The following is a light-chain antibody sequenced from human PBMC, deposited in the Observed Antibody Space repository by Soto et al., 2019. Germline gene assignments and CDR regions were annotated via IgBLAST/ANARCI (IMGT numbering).Light chain of an antibody. V-gene: IGLV4-69*01. CDR1: SGHSSYA. J-gene: IGLJ2*01. CDR2: LSSDGSH. Sequence: QPVLTQSPSASASLGASVKLTCTLSSGHSSYAIAWHQQQPEKGPRYLMTLSSDGSHSKGDGIPDRFSGSSSGAERYLTSSSLQSEDEADYYCQTWDTGARVVFGGGTKRTVL. CDR3: QTWDTGARVV.